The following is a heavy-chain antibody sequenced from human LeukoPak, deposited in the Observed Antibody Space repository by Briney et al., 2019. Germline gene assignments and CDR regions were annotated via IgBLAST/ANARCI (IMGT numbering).Heavy chain of an antibody. J-gene: IGHJ4*02. CDR1: GYSDYH. CDR3: ASLIPYSSRINDY. D-gene: IGHD6-13*01. Sequence: SETLSLTCDVSGYSDYHWGWVRQPPGKGLEWIGSIYYSGSTYYNPSLKSRVTISVDTSKNQFSLKLSSVTAADTAVYYCASLIPYSSRINDYWGQGTLVTVPS. V-gene: IGHV4-38-2*01. CDR2: IYYSGST.